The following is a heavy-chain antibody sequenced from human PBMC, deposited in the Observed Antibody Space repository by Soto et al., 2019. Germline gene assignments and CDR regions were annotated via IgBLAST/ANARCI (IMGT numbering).Heavy chain of an antibody. Sequence: EVLLLESGVGLVQPGGSLRLSCAASGFTFSSYAMSWVRQAPGKGLEWVSGISTSGDSTYYADSVKGRFTISRDNSKNTLYLQMNSLRAGDTAVYYCAINSRYCSSTSCYADWGQGTLVTVSS. J-gene: IGHJ4*02. CDR1: GFTFSSYA. CDR2: ISTSGDST. CDR3: AINSRYCSSTSCYAD. V-gene: IGHV3-23*01. D-gene: IGHD2-2*01.